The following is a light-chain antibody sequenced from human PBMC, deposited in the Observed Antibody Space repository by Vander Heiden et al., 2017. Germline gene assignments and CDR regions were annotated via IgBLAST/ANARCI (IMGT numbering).Light chain of an antibody. Sequence: DIVMTQSPDSLTVSLGERATVNCNSSQSLLYDSNNKNYLAWYQHKPGQPPTLLSYWASSRGSGVPDRFSGGGSGTDFTLTISSLQAEDVAVYYCQQYYTTPYTFGQGTRVEIK. V-gene: IGKV4-1*01. J-gene: IGKJ2*01. CDR2: WAS. CDR1: QSLLYDSNNKNY. CDR3: QQYYTTPYT.